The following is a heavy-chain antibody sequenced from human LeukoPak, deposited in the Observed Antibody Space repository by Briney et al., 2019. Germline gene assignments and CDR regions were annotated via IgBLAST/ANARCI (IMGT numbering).Heavy chain of an antibody. CDR2: IYYSGST. Sequence: SETLSLTCTVAGDSIISNTYCWDWIRQPPGKGLEWIVTIYYSGSTYHNPSLKSRVTISVDTSKNQFSLNLSSVTAADTALYYCARRHGSGSYVDYWGQGTLVTVSS. CDR1: GDSIISNTYC. D-gene: IGHD3-10*01. V-gene: IGHV4-39*01. J-gene: IGHJ4*02. CDR3: ARRHGSGSYVDY.